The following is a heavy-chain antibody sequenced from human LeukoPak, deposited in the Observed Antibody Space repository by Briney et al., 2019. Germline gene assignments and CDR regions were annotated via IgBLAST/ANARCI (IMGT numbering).Heavy chain of an antibody. CDR2: IYHNGSA. D-gene: IGHD3-22*01. CDR3: ASAGHDGIGYKVC. J-gene: IGHJ4*02. Sequence: PSESLSLTCAVSGGSISSSNWWSWVRQPPGKGLGWIGEIYHNGSANYNPSLKSRVTISVDKSKNQFSLRLSSVTAADTAVYYCASAGHDGIGYKVCWGQGTRVTVSS. CDR1: GGSISSSNW. V-gene: IGHV4-4*02.